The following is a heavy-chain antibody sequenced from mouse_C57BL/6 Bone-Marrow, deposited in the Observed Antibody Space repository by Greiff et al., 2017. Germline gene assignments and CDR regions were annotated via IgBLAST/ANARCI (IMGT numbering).Heavy chain of an antibody. CDR2: IDPSDSYT. D-gene: IGHD2-1*01. J-gene: IGHJ2*01. CDR1: GYTFTSYW. Sequence: QVQLQQPGAELVMPGASVKLSCKASGYTFTSYWMHWVKQRPGQGLEWIGEIDPSDSYTNYNQKFKGKSTLTVDKSSSTAYMQLSSLTSEDSAVXYCDTSVDYAKNYWGQGTTLTVSS. CDR3: DTSVDYAKNY. V-gene: IGHV1-69*01.